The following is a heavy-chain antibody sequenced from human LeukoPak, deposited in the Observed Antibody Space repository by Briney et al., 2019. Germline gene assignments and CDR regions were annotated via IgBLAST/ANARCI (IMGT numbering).Heavy chain of an antibody. CDR3: TTENWYVFEN. CDR2: ITLDGSDS. D-gene: IGHD1-1*01. J-gene: IGHJ4*02. CDR1: GFLFR. V-gene: IGHV3-7*04. Sequence: GVSLRLFCAASGFLFRMAWVRQAPGKGLEWVATITLDGSDSYYVDSVKGRFTVSRDNAKNSLYLQMNSLRAEDTAVFYCTTENWYVFENWGQGSLVTVSS.